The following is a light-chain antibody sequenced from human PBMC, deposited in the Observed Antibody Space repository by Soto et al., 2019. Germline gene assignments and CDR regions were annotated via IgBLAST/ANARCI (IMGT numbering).Light chain of an antibody. V-gene: IGKV1-39*01. J-gene: IGKJ1*01. CDR2: AAS. CDR1: QSISNH. CDR3: QQSYSSPPT. Sequence: DIQMTQSPSSLSASVDDRVIITCRASQSISNHLNWYQQKPGKAPKLLIFAASSLQSGVPSRFSGSRSGPDFTLTISSLQPEDFATHYCQQSYSSPPTFGQGTKVDIK.